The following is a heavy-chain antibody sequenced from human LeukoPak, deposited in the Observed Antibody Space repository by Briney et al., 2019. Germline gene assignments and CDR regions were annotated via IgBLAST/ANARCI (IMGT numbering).Heavy chain of an antibody. CDR1: GGSISSGGYY. J-gene: IGHJ5*02. D-gene: IGHD5-18*01. Sequence: PSQTLSLTCTVSGGSISSGGYYWSWIRQPPGKGLEWIGYIYHSGSTYYNPSLKSRVTISVDRSKNQFSLKLSSVTAADTAVYYCARDDADTARAGWFDPWGQGTLVTVSS. CDR2: IYHSGST. V-gene: IGHV4-30-2*01. CDR3: ARDDADTARAGWFDP.